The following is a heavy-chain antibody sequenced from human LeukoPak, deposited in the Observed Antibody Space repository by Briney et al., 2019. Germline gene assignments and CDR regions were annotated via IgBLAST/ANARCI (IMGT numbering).Heavy chain of an antibody. CDR1: GGSISSGSYY. CDR3: ARHPPRDGSAFDY. V-gene: IGHV4-39*01. CDR2: MYYSGTT. J-gene: IGHJ4*02. Sequence: SETLSLTCTVPGGSISSGSYYWGWIRQPPGKGLEWIASMYYSGTTFYSPSLKSRVTISVDTSKNQLSLKLGSVTAADTAVYYCARHPPRDGSAFDYWGQGTLVTVSS.